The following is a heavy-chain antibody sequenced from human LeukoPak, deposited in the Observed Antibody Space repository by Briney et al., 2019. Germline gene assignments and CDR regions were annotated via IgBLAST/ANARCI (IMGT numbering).Heavy chain of an antibody. D-gene: IGHD4-17*01. V-gene: IGHV3-30*04. CDR3: ARECGYYGNAFDI. CDR1: GFTFGAYA. J-gene: IGHJ3*02. Sequence: PGGSLRHSCAPSGFTFGAYAMHWVRQAPGKGLEWVAVISYDGSNKNYADSVKGRLTISRDNSKNTLYLQLNSLRPEDTAVYYCARECGYYGNAFDIWGQGALVTVSS. CDR2: ISYDGSNK.